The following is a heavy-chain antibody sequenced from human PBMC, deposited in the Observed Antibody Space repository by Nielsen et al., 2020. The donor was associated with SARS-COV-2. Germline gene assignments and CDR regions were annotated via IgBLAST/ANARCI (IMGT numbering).Heavy chain of an antibody. CDR3: ARDGLAVRGVIRYYYYYGMDV. D-gene: IGHD3-10*01. V-gene: IGHV3-33*01. CDR2: IWYDGSNK. CDR1: GFTFSSYG. J-gene: IGHJ6*02. Sequence: GESLKISCAASGFTFSSYGMHWVRQAPGKGLEWVAVIWYDGSNKYYVDSVKGRFTISRDNAKNSLYLQMNSLRAEDTAVYYCARDGLAVRGVIRYYYYYGMDVWGQGTTVTVSS.